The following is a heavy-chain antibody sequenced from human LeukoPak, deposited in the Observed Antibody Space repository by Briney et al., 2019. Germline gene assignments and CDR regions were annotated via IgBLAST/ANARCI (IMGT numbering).Heavy chain of an antibody. D-gene: IGHD1/OR15-1a*01. Sequence: GGSLRLSCAASGFTFSGYWMSWVRQAPGKGLEWVANIRQDGSDKYYVDSVRGRFTISRDNADYSLYLHMNSLRAEDTAVYYCAKQRGQGYYFDYWGQGILVTVSS. CDR3: AKQRGQGYYFDY. J-gene: IGHJ4*02. CDR1: GFTFSGYW. V-gene: IGHV3-7*01. CDR2: IRQDGSDK.